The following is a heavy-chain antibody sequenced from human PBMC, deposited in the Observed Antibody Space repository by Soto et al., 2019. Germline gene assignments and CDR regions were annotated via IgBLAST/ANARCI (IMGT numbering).Heavy chain of an antibody. J-gene: IGHJ4*02. CDR1: GGTFSSYA. V-gene: IGHV1-69*13. CDR3: AGISATYFASGYYYE. Sequence: SVKVSCKASGGTFSSYAISWVRQAPGQGLEWMGGIIPIFGTANYAQKFQGRVTITADESTSTAYMELSSPRSEDTAVYYCAGISATYFASGYYYEWGQGTLVTVSS. D-gene: IGHD3-22*01. CDR2: IIPIFGTA.